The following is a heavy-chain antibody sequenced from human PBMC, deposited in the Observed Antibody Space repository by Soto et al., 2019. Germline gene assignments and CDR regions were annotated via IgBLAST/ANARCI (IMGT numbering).Heavy chain of an antibody. Sequence: SETLSLTCVVSDGSISSYDWWTWVRQPPGKGLEWIGKMYHSGGADYSPSLKSRVTISADSSKNHFSLGLTAVTAADTAVYYCATGNVDSMLEYWGQGTQVTVSS. J-gene: IGHJ4*02. V-gene: IGHV4-4*02. D-gene: IGHD3-3*01. CDR3: ATGNVDSMLEY. CDR1: DGSISSYDW. CDR2: MYHSGGA.